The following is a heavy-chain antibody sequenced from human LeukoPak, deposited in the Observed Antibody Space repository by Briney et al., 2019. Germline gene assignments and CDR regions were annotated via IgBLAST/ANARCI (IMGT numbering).Heavy chain of an antibody. J-gene: IGHJ6*03. D-gene: IGHD3-22*01. CDR2: INPNSGGT. V-gene: IGHV1-2*02. CDR3: ARSVVVINYYYYYYMDV. CDR1: GYTFTDYY. Sequence: ASVKVSCKASGYTFTDYYMHWVRQAPGQGLEWMGWINPNSGGTNYAQKFQGRVTMTRDTSISTAYMELSRLRSDDTAVYYCARSVVVINYYYYYYMDVWGKGTTVTVSS.